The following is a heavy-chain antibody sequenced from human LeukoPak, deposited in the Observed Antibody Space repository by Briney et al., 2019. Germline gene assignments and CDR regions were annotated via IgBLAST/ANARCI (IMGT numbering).Heavy chain of an antibody. Sequence: PGGSLRLSCAASGFRFSSYVMSWVRQAPGKGLEWVSAISGSGGSTYYADSVKGRFTISRDNSKNTLYLQMNSLRAEDTAVYYCAIRQSGYDDYWGQGTLVTVSS. CDR1: GFRFSSYV. V-gene: IGHV3-23*01. CDR2: ISGSGGST. J-gene: IGHJ4*02. CDR3: AIRQSGYDDY. D-gene: IGHD5-12*01.